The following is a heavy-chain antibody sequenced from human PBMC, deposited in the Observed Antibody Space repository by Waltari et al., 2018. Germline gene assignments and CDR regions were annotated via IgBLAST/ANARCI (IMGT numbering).Heavy chain of an antibody. Sequence: QVQLQESGQGLVTTSGTLSPTSAASGDPIQGNYGWSWVRQSREKGLEWIGQVHHSGKTHYNPSLQSRVTISVDKPKNQFSLNLNSVTAADTAVYYCAGDRAIGLFFDYWGRGTLVTVSS. V-gene: IGHV4-4*02. J-gene: IGHJ4*02. CDR3: AGDRAIGLFFDY. CDR2: VHHSGKT. CDR1: GDPIQGNYG. D-gene: IGHD2-2*01.